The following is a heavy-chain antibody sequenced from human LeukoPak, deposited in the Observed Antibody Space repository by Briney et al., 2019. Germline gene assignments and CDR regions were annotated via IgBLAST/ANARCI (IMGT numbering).Heavy chain of an antibody. Sequence: PGGSLRLSCAASGFTFSNYSMNWVRQAPGKGLEWVSSISSSSSYIYYADSVKGRFTISRDNAKNSLYLQMNSLRAEDTAVYYCARYPWGELLWDAFDIWGQGTMVTVSS. CDR1: GFTFSNYS. D-gene: IGHD1-26*01. V-gene: IGHV3-21*01. CDR2: ISSSSSYI. J-gene: IGHJ3*02. CDR3: ARYPWGELLWDAFDI.